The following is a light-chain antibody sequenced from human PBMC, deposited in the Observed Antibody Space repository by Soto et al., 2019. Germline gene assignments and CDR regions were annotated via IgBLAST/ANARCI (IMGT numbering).Light chain of an antibody. Sequence: EIVLTQSPATLSLSPGERATLSCRASQSVSNSLAWYQQKPGQAPRLLIYDASNRATGIPARFSGSGSGTDVTLTIISIEGEDFAVYYCQQRSSWPRTFGQGTKVVIK. CDR2: DAS. J-gene: IGKJ1*01. V-gene: IGKV3-11*01. CDR1: QSVSNS. CDR3: QQRSSWPRT.